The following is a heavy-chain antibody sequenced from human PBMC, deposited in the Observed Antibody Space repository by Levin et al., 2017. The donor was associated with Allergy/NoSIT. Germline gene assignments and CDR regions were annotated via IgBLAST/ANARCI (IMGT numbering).Heavy chain of an antibody. V-gene: IGHV7-4-1*02. CDR2: INTNTGNP. CDR3: ARESIRVLRFRTWINFDY. Sequence: ASVKVSCKASGYTFTSYAMNWVRQAPGQGLEWMGWINTNTGNPTYAQGFTGRFVFSLDTSVSTAYLQISSLKAEDTAVYYCARESIRVLRFRTWINFDYWGQGTLVTVSS. D-gene: IGHD3-3*01. CDR1: GYTFTSYA. J-gene: IGHJ4*02.